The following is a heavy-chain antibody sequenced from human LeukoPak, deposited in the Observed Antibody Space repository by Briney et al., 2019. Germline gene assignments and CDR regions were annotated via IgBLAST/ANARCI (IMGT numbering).Heavy chain of an antibody. Sequence: SETLSLTCAVYGGSFSGYYWSWIRQPPGKGLEWIGEINHSGSTNYNPSLKSRVTISVDTSKNQFSLKLSSVTAADTAVYYCARLPYYYDSSGYPSYDYWGQGTLVTVSS. V-gene: IGHV4-34*01. J-gene: IGHJ4*02. CDR3: ARLPYYYDSSGYPSYDY. CDR2: INHSGST. CDR1: GGSFSGYY. D-gene: IGHD3-22*01.